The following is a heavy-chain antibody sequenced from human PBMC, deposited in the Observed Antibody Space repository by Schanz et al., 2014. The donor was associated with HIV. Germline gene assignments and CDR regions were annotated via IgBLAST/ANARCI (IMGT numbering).Heavy chain of an antibody. V-gene: IGHV3-13*01. CDR3: ARAQQVVGDRYNYYAMAV. J-gene: IGHJ6*02. Sequence: EVHLVNSGGGLVQPGGSLRLSCVASGFIFSSYDMHWVRQGTGEGPEWVSAIGTGGDTYYSGSVKGRFTISRENANNSLYLQMNNLRAGDTAVYFCARAQQVVGDRYNYYAMAVWGQGTTVTVSS. CDR2: IGTGGDT. CDR1: GFIFSSYD. D-gene: IGHD6-6*01.